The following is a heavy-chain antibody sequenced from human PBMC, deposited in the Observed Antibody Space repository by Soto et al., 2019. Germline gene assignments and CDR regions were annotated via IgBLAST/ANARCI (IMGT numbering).Heavy chain of an antibody. J-gene: IGHJ4*02. D-gene: IGHD3-10*01. Sequence: QVQLVQSGAEVKKPGASVKVSCKASGYTFTSYYMHWVRQAPGQGIEWMGIINPSGGSTSYAQKFQGRVTMTRDTYTSTVCMELSSLRSEETAGYYYARSYGSGSSDFDFWGQGTLVTVSS. CDR2: INPSGGST. CDR1: GYTFTSYY. V-gene: IGHV1-46*01. CDR3: ARSYGSGSSDFDF.